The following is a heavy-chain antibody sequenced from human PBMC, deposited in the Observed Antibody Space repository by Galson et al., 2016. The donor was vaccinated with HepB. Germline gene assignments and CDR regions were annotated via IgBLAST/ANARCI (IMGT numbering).Heavy chain of an antibody. D-gene: IGHD1-26*01. CDR2: VYYSGST. J-gene: IGHJ4*02. Sequence: ETLSLTCTVSGGSISSSHYYCGWIRQPPGKGLEWIGNVYYSGSTYYNPSLKSRVTISVDASKNQFSLKLTSVTAADTAVYYCATYLGGIVRASDYWGQGTLVTVSS. CDR1: GGSISSSHYY. V-gene: IGHV4-39*01. CDR3: ATYLGGIVRASDY.